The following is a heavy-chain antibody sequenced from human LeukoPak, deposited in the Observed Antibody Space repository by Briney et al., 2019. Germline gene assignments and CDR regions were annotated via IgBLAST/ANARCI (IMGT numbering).Heavy chain of an antibody. CDR1: GFTFSSYA. J-gene: IGHJ3*02. CDR2: ISYDGSNK. Sequence: GRSLRLSCAASGFTFSSYAMHWVRQAPGKGLEWVAVISYDGSNKYYADSVKGRFTISRDNSKNTLYLQMNSLRAEDTAVYYCARVIRYFDWSYAFEIWGQGTMVTVSS. V-gene: IGHV3-30-3*01. D-gene: IGHD3-9*01. CDR3: ARVIRYFDWSYAFEI.